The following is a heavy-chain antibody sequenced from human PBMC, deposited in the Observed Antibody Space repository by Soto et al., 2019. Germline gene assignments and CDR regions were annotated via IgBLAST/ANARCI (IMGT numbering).Heavy chain of an antibody. J-gene: IGHJ6*02. Sequence: VGSLRLSCAASGFTFSSYGMHWVRHAPGKGLEWVAVISYDGSNKYYADSVKGRFTISRDNSKNTLYLQMNSLRAEDTAVYYCAKDILFNTQATLDVWGQGTTVTVSS. CDR2: ISYDGSNK. CDR3: AKDILFNTQATLDV. CDR1: GFTFSSYG. V-gene: IGHV3-30*18.